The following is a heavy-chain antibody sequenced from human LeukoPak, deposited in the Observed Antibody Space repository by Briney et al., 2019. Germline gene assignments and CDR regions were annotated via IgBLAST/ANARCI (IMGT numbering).Heavy chain of an antibody. D-gene: IGHD2-15*01. CDR2: IISDGSST. CDR1: GFTFSSYW. CDR3: ASPRLGYCSGGSCYYYGMDV. J-gene: IGHJ6*02. V-gene: IGHV3-74*01. Sequence: PGGSLRLSCAASGFTFSSYWMHWVRHAPGKGLVWVSRIISDGSSTSYADSVKGRFTISRDNAKNTLYLQMNSLRAEDTAVYYCASPRLGYCSGGSCYYYGMDVWGQGTTVTVSS.